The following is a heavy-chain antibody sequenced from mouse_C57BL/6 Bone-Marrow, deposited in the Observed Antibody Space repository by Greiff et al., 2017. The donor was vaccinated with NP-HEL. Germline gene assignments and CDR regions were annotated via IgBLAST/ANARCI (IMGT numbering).Heavy chain of an antibody. J-gene: IGHJ2*01. V-gene: IGHV5-4*01. CDR3: AREDYYGSRPFDY. CDR1: GFTFSSYA. CDR2: ISDGGSYT. D-gene: IGHD1-1*01. Sequence: EVQVVESGGGLVKPGGSLKLSCAASGFTFSSYAMSWVRPTPEKRLEWVATISDGGSYTYYPDNVKGRFTISRDNAKNNLYLQMSHLKSEDTAMYYCAREDYYGSRPFDYWGQGTTLTVSS.